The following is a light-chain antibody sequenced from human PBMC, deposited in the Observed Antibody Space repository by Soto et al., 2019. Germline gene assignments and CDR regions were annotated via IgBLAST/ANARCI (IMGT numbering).Light chain of an antibody. Sequence: DMQMIQSPYTVSAYVGDRVTITRRASQSISSWLAWYQQKPGKAPKLLINKASSLESGVLSRFRGSGAGTEFTLTISSLQPDEFATYYCQQYDTFSWTFGQGTKVDIK. J-gene: IGKJ1*01. CDR1: QSISSW. V-gene: IGKV1-5*03. CDR2: KAS. CDR3: QQYDTFSWT.